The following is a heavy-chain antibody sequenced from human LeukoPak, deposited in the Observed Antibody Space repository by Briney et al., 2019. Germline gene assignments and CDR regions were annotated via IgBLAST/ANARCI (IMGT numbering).Heavy chain of an antibody. Sequence: GGSLRLSCAASGFTFSNYNMNWVRQAPGKGLEWVSSISSSGSYIYYGDSVKCRCTSSRHNAKNSLFLQTNSLRAEDTAVYFCARHRPRWSLDVWGEGTTVTVSS. CDR2: ISSSGSYI. D-gene: IGHD3-3*01. V-gene: IGHV3-21*01. J-gene: IGHJ6*01. CDR1: GFTFSNYN. CDR3: ARHRPRWSLDV.